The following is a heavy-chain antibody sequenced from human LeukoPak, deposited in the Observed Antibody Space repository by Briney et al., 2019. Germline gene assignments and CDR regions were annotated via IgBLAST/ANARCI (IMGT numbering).Heavy chain of an antibody. CDR3: ARHPLPEIAVAGTARFDP. D-gene: IGHD6-19*01. V-gene: IGHV1-69*05. CDR2: IIPIFGTA. CDR1: GGTFSSYA. J-gene: IGHJ5*02. Sequence: SVKVSCKASGGTFSSYAISWVRQAPGQGLEWMGRIIPIFGTANYAQKFQGRVTITTDESTSTAYMELSSLRSEDTAVYYCARHPLPEIAVAGTARFDPWGQGTLVTVSS.